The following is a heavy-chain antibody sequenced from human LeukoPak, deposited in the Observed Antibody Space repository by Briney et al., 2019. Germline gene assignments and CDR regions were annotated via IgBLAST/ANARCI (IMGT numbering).Heavy chain of an antibody. CDR3: ARSYYGMGV. V-gene: IGHV4-4*07. CDR1: GGSLSSYY. J-gene: IGHJ6*02. CDR2: IYTSGST. Sequence: PSETLSLTCTVSGGSLSSYYWSWIRQPPGKGLEWIGLIYTSGSTNYNPSLKSRVTMSVDTSKNQFSLKLSSVTAADTAVYYCARSYYGMGVWGQGTTVTVSS.